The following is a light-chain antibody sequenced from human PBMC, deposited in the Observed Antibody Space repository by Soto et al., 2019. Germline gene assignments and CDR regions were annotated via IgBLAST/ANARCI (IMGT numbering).Light chain of an antibody. CDR1: QGIRRD. J-gene: IGKJ4*01. CDR3: LQHNSYPLT. CDR2: AVS. V-gene: IGKV1-17*01. Sequence: DIQMTQSPSSLSAPVGGRVTITCRASQGIRRDLGWYQQKPGKAPTRLIYAVSSLHSGDPSRFSGSGSGTEITLTISSLQPEDSATYYCLQHNSYPLTFGGGTKVEIK.